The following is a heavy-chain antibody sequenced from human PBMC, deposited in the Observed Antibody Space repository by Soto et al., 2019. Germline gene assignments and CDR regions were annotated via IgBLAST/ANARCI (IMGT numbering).Heavy chain of an antibody. CDR1: GGTFSSYA. D-gene: IGHD6-13*01. V-gene: IGHV1-69*13. Sequence: VKVSCKASGGTFSSYAISWVRQAPGQGLEWMGGIIPIFGTANYAQKSQGRVTITADESTSTAYMELSSLRSEDTAVYYCARSRGIAAASTAFDIWGQGTMVTVSS. CDR3: ARSRGIAAASTAFDI. J-gene: IGHJ3*02. CDR2: IIPIFGTA.